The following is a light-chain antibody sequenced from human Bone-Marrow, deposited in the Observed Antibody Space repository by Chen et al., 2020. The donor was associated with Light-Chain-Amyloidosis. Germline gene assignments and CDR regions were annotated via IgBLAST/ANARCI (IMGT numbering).Light chain of an antibody. V-gene: IGKV4-1*01. CDR1: QGVLYSSNNKNY. Sequence: DIVMTQSPDSLAVSLGERATINCKSSQGVLYSSNNKNYLAWYQQKPGQPHKLLIHWASTRESGVPDRFSGSGSGTDFTLTSSSLQAEDVAVYYCQQYYNTLTYGPGTKVNIK. CDR2: WAS. CDR3: QQYYNTLT. J-gene: IGKJ3*01.